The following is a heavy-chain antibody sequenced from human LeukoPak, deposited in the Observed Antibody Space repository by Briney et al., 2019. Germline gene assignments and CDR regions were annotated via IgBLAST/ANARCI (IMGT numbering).Heavy chain of an antibody. V-gene: IGHV3-15*01. CDR1: GFTFYNAW. D-gene: IGHD3-10*01. CDR2: IKSKIDGGTA. J-gene: IGHJ4*02. Sequence: PGGSLRPSCAASGFTFYNAWMSWVRQAPGKGLEWVGRIKSKIDGGTADYAAPVKGRFTISRDDSKNMLYLQMNSLKTEDTAVYYCNTVYYYGSGSYSGYWGQGTLVTVSS. CDR3: NTVYYYGSGSYSGY.